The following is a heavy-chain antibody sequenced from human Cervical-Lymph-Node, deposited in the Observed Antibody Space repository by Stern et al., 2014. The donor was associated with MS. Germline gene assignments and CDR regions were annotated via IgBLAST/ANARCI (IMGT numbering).Heavy chain of an antibody. V-gene: IGHV3-74*03. CDR1: GFIFSNYW. CDR2: INSDGSST. D-gene: IGHD3-16*01. CDR3: VRDNYGTDY. Sequence: EVQLVESGGDLVQPGGSLRLSCAASGFIFSNYWMQWVRQAPGKGLVWVSHINSDGSSTTYADSVKGRFTTSRDNAENTLYLQMDDLRAEDTAVYFCVRDNYGTDYWGQGTLVTVSS. J-gene: IGHJ4*02.